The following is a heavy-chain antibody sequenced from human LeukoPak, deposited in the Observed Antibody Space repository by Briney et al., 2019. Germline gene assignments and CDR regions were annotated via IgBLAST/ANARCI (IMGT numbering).Heavy chain of an antibody. Sequence: SETLSVTCNVSGGSISSGSYYWSWIQQPAGKGLEWIGRIYTSGSTNYNPSLRSRVTISVDTSKNQFSLKLSSVTAADTALYYCARGGLIQRHAFDIWGQGTMVTVSS. CDR2: IYTSGST. D-gene: IGHD1-1*01. CDR1: GGSISSGSYY. CDR3: ARGGLIQRHAFDI. V-gene: IGHV4-61*02. J-gene: IGHJ3*02.